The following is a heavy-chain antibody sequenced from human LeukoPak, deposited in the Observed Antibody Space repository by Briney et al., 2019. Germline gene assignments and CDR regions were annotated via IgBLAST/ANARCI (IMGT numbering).Heavy chain of an antibody. CDR2: LNSDGSST. CDR1: GFTCSSYW. J-gene: IGHJ4*02. V-gene: IGHV3-74*01. Sequence: GGALRLSCAASGFTCSSYWMHWVRQAPGKELVWVSRLNSDGSSTSYADSVKGRFTISRDNAKNTLYLQMNSLRAEDTAMYYCAREVGGSYYFDYWGQGTLVTVSS. D-gene: IGHD1-26*01. CDR3: AREVGGSYYFDY.